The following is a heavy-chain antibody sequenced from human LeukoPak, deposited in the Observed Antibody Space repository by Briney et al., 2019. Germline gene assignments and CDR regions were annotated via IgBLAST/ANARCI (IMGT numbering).Heavy chain of an antibody. CDR3: AGPTNELGDDAFDI. CDR1: RRTFSSYA. CDR2: IIPIFGTA. V-gene: IGHV1-69*06. J-gene: IGHJ3*02. Sequence: SVKVSCKASRRTFSSYAISWVRQAPGQGLEWMGGIIPIFGTANYAQKFQGRVTITADNSTSTAYMELSSLRSEDTAVYYCAGPTNELGDDAFDIWGQGTMVTVSS. D-gene: IGHD1-7*01.